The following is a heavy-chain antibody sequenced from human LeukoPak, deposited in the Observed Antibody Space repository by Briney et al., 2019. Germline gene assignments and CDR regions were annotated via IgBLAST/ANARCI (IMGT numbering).Heavy chain of an antibody. CDR3: ARAFQWELLLIVY. CDR2: IYYSGST. D-gene: IGHD1-26*01. Sequence: SETLSLTCTVSGGSISSYYWSWIRQPPGKGLEWIGYIYYSGSTYYNPSLKSRVTISVDTSKNQFSLKLSSVTAADTAVYYCARAFQWELLLIVYWGQGTLVTVSS. V-gene: IGHV4-30-4*08. CDR1: GGSISSYY. J-gene: IGHJ4*02.